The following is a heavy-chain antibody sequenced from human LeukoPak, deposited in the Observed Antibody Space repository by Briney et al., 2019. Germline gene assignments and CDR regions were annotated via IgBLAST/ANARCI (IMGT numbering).Heavy chain of an antibody. Sequence: SETLSLTCTVSGGSISSYYWSWIRQPPGKGLEWIGYIYYSGSTNYSPSLKSRVTISVDTSKNQFSLKLSSVTAADTAVYYCARDPYSSGWYYFDYWGQGTLVTVSS. V-gene: IGHV4-59*01. CDR3: ARDPYSSGWYYFDY. D-gene: IGHD6-19*01. CDR2: IYYSGST. J-gene: IGHJ4*02. CDR1: GGSISSYY.